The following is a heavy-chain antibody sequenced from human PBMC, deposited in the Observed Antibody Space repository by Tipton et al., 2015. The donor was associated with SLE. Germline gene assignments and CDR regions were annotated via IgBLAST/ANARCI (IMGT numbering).Heavy chain of an antibody. Sequence: SLRLSCAASGFTFSSYSMNWVRQAPGKGLEWVSSISSSSSYIYYADSVKGRFTISRDNAKNSLYLQMNSLRAEDTAVYYCARSPMIVDGYWYFDLWGRGTLVTVSS. CDR2: ISSSSSYI. J-gene: IGHJ2*01. V-gene: IGHV3-21*01. CDR1: GFTFSSYS. D-gene: IGHD3-22*01. CDR3: ARSPMIVDGYWYFDL.